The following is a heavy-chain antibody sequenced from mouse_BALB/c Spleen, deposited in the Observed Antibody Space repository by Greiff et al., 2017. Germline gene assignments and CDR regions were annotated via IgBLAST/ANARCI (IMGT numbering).Heavy chain of an antibody. Sequence: GKVVESGPGLVAPSQSLSITCTVSGFSLTSYGVHWVRQPPGKGLEWLGVIWAGGSTNYNSALMSRLSISKDNSKSQIFLKMNSLQTDDTAMYYCARGGNPYAMDYWGQGTSVTVSS. CDR3: ARGGNPYAMDY. CDR1: GFSLTSYG. V-gene: IGHV2-9*02. D-gene: IGHD2-1*01. CDR2: IWAGGST. J-gene: IGHJ4*01.